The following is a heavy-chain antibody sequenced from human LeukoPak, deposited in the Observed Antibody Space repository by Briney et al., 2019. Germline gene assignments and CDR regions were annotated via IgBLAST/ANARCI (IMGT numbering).Heavy chain of an antibody. Sequence: PGGSLRLSCAASGFTVSDDYMAWVRQAPGRGLEWVSLIYGDGTTFYADSVKGRFTISRDSFKNTLYLQMSSLRPEDTALYYCARDRAGAQSWVEFDPWGQGTLVTVSS. CDR3: ARDRAGAQSWVEFDP. V-gene: IGHV3-66*02. CDR1: GFTVSDDY. D-gene: IGHD3-10*01. J-gene: IGHJ5*02. CDR2: IYGDGTT.